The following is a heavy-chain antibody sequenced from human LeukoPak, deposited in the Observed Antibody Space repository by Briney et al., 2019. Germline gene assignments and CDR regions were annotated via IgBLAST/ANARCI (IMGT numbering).Heavy chain of an antibody. J-gene: IGHJ6*02. CDR3: ARVRVEAAAGTGELGYYYYGMDV. CDR2: VKQDGTEK. CDR1: GFPFIEYS. Sequence: GGSLRLSCTASGFPFIEYSMNWVRQAPGKGLEWVANVKQDGTEKFYVDSVKGRFTISRDNGKNSLYLQMNSLRAEDTAVYYCARVRVEAAAGTGELGYYYYGMDVWGQGTTVTVSS. V-gene: IGHV3-7*03. D-gene: IGHD6-13*01.